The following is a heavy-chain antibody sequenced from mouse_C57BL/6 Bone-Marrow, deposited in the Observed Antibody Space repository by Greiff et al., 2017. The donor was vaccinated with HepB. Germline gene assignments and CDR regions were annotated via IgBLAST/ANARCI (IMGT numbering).Heavy chain of an antibody. Sequence: VQLQQSGTVLARPGASVKMSCKTSGYTFTSYWMHWVKQRPGQGLEWIGAIYPGNSDTSYNQKFKGKAKLTAVTSASTAYMELSSLTNEDSAVYYCTRRFGSSPYYFDYWGQGTTLTVSS. V-gene: IGHV1-5*01. CDR1: GYTFTSYW. D-gene: IGHD1-1*01. CDR2: IYPGNSDT. CDR3: TRRFGSSPYYFDY. J-gene: IGHJ2*01.